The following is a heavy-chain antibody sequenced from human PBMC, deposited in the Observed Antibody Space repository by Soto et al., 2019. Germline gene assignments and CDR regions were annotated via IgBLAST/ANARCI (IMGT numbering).Heavy chain of an antibody. D-gene: IGHD4-17*01. Sequence: SETLSLTCTVSGGSISSYYWSWIRQPPGKGLEWIGYIYYSGSTNYNPSLKSRVTISVDTSKNQFSLKLSSVTAADTAVYYCAREDGDYFDYWGPGTLVTVSS. CDR1: GGSISSYY. CDR3: AREDGDYFDY. J-gene: IGHJ4*02. V-gene: IGHV4-59*01. CDR2: IYYSGST.